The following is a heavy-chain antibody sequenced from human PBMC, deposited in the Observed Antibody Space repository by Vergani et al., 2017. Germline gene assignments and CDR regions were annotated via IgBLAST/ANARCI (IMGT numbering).Heavy chain of an antibody. J-gene: IGHJ6*03. Sequence: EVQLVESGGGLVQPGGSLRLSCAASGFTFSNYWMNWVRQAPGKGLEWVSYISSSGSTIYYADSMKGRFIISRDNAKNSLYLQMNSLRAEDTAVYYCARLANWGWGPYYYYYMDVWGKGTTVTVSS. CDR2: ISSSGSTI. CDR3: ARLANWGWGPYYYYYMDV. D-gene: IGHD7-27*01. CDR1: GFTFSNYW. V-gene: IGHV3-48*04.